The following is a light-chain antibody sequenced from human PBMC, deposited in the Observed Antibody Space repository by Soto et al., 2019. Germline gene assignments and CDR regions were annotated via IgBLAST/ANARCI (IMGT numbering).Light chain of an antibody. V-gene: IGKV3D-15*01. J-gene: IGKJ3*01. CDR2: GAS. Sequence: EIVMTQSPATLSVSPGERATLSCRASQGVSSNLAWYQHKPGQAPRLLIYGASTRATGIPARFSGGVSGTEFTLTISSLQSEDFAVYSCQQYNSWPFTFGPGTKVDIK. CDR3: QQYNSWPFT. CDR1: QGVSSN.